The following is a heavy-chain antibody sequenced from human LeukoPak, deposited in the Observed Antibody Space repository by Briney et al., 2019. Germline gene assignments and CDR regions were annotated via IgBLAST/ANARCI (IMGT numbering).Heavy chain of an antibody. J-gene: IGHJ4*02. CDR1: GSTFSSYW. CDR3: TRGGGYSYY. D-gene: IGHD2-15*01. CDR2: IKQDGSER. V-gene: IGHV3-7*02. Sequence: GGSLRLSCAASGSTFSSYWMSWVRQAPGKGLEWVANIKQDGSERYYVDSVKGRFTISRDNAKKSLYLQMNSLRAEDTAVYYCTRGGGYSYYWGQGTLVTVSS.